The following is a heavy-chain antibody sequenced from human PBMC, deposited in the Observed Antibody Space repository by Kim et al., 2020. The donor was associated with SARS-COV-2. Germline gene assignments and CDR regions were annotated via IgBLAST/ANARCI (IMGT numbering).Heavy chain of an antibody. V-gene: IGHV3-7*03. D-gene: IGHD3-9*01. CDR1: GFTFSSYW. Sequence: GGSLRLSCAASGFTFSSYWMSWVRQAPGKGLEWVANIKQDGSEKYYVDSVKGRFTISRDNAKNSLYLQMNSLRAEDTAVYYCARERHILTGYFSYYFDYWGQGTLVTVSS. CDR2: IKQDGSEK. CDR3: ARERHILTGYFSYYFDY. J-gene: IGHJ4*02.